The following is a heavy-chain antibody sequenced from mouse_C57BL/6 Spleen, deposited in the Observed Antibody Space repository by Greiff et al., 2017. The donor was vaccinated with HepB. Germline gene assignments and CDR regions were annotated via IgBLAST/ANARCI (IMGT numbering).Heavy chain of an antibody. CDR1: GFNIKNTY. V-gene: IGHV14-3*01. J-gene: IGHJ2*01. Sequence: EVMLVESAAELVRPGASVKLSCTASGFNIKNTYMHWVKQRPEQGLEWIGRIDPANGNTKYDQKFKGKATITADTSSNTAYLQLSSLTSEDTAIYYCARTASYYFGCWGQGTTLTVSS. CDR2: IDPANGNT. CDR3: ARTASYYFGC.